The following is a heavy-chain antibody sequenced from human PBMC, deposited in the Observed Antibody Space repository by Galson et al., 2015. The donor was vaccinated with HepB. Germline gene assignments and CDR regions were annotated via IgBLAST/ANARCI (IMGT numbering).Heavy chain of an antibody. D-gene: IGHD2-2*01. CDR2: ISSSSSYI. Sequence: SLRLSCAASGFTFSSYSMNWVRQAPGKGLEWVSSISSSSSYIYYADSVKGRFTISRDNAKNSLYLQMNSLRAEDTAVYYCARPAKPIWDYYYGMDVWGQGTTVTVSS. CDR1: GFTFSSYS. V-gene: IGHV3-21*01. CDR3: ARPAKPIWDYYYGMDV. J-gene: IGHJ6*02.